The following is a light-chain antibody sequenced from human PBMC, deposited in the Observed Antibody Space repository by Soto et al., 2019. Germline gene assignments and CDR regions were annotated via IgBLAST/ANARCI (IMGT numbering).Light chain of an antibody. CDR1: QGISNW. CDR2: AAS. CDR3: QQSLTMPIT. V-gene: IGKV1-12*01. Sequence: DIQMTQSPSSVSASVGDRVTISCRASQGISNWLAWYQQKPGKAPKLLIYAASGLQSGVPSRFSGSGSRTEFTLTIADLQPDDFGTYYCQQSLTMPITFGHGTRLEIK. J-gene: IGKJ5*01.